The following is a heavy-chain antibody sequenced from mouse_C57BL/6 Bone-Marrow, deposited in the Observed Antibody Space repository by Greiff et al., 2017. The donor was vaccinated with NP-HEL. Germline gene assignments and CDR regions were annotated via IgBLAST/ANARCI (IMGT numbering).Heavy chain of an antibody. J-gene: IGHJ4*01. V-gene: IGHV1-19*01. Sequence: EVQLQQSGPVLVKPGASVKMSCKASGYTFTDYYMNWVKQSHGKSLEWIGVINPYNGGTSYNQKFKGKATLTVDKSSSTAYMELNSLTSEDSAVYYCGYYDYDRVYAMDYWGQGTSVTVSS. D-gene: IGHD2-4*01. CDR1: GYTFTDYY. CDR3: GYYDYDRVYAMDY. CDR2: INPYNGGT.